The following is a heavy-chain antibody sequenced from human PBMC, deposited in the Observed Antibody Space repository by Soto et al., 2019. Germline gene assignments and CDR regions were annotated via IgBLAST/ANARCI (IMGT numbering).Heavy chain of an antibody. CDR1: GFTFSDYY. CDR3: ARADPYNWNYHPPWFPDY. D-gene: IGHD1-7*01. V-gene: IGHV3-11*06. Sequence: GGSLRLSCAASGFTFSDYYMSWIRQAPGKGLEWVSYISSSSSYTNYADSVKGRFTISRDNAKNSLYLQMNSLRAEDTAVYYCARADPYNWNYHPPWFPDYWGQGTLVTVSS. CDR2: ISSSSSYT. J-gene: IGHJ4*02.